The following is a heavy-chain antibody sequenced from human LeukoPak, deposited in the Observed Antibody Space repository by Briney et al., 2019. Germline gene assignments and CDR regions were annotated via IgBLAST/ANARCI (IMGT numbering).Heavy chain of an antibody. CDR2: TNSRSTLI. D-gene: IGHD2-2*01. J-gene: IGHJ4*02. CDR3: VRERDCSSNSCVAYFFDL. Sequence: RPGGSLRLSCAGSGFSFNDYGMDWVRQSPGKGLEWVSSTNSRSTLIWYADSVKGRFTTSRDNAKNSLYLQMNSLTVEDTAVYYCVRERDCSSNSCVAYFFDLWGQGTLVTVSS. V-gene: IGHV3-21*01. CDR1: GFSFNDYG.